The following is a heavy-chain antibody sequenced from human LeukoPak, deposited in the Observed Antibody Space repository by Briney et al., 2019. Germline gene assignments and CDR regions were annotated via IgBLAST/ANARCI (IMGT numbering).Heavy chain of an antibody. CDR3: ARRPVMRVRGGSYYYYYYMDV. J-gene: IGHJ6*03. V-gene: IGHV3-11*01. CDR1: GFTFSDYY. D-gene: IGHD3-10*01. CDR2: IRSSGSTI. Sequence: GGSLRLSCAASGFTFSDYYMSWIRQAPGKGLEWVSYIRSSGSTIYYADSVKGRFTISRDNAKNSLYLQMNSLRAEDTAVYYCARRPVMRVRGGSYYYYYYMDVWGKGTTVTVSS.